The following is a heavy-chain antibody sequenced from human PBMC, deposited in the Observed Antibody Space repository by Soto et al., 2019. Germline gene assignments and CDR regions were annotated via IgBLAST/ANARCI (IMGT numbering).Heavy chain of an antibody. CDR1: GGTFSSYT. CDR2: IIPILGIT. Sequence: QVQLVQSGAEVKKPGSSVKVSCKAYGGTFSSYTITWVRQVPGQGLEWMGRIIPILGITNYAQRFQGRVTITADKATSTAYMELSGLKSEDTAMYYCARDPHVGSSWEGVDYWGQGTLVTVSS. J-gene: IGHJ4*02. V-gene: IGHV1-69*08. CDR3: ARDPHVGSSWEGVDY. D-gene: IGHD6-13*01.